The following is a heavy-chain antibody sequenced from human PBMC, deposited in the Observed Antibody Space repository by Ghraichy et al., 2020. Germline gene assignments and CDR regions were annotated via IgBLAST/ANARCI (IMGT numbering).Heavy chain of an antibody. CDR1: GGTFSSYA. Sequence: SVKVSCKASGGTFSSYAISWVRQAPGQGLEWMGRIIPILGIANYAQKFQGRVTITADKSTSTAYMELSSLRSEDTAVYYCASRDGGNSAYYFDYWGQGTLVTVSS. CDR3: ASRDGGNSAYYFDY. J-gene: IGHJ4*02. V-gene: IGHV1-69*04. D-gene: IGHD4-23*01. CDR2: IIPILGIA.